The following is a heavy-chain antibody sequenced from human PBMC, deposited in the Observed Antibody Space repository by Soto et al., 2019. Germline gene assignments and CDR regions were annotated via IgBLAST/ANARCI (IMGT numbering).Heavy chain of an antibody. V-gene: IGHV1-69*13. D-gene: IGHD1-26*01. CDR1: GGTFSSYA. CDR2: IIPIFGTA. Sequence: GASVKVSCKASGGTFSSYAISWVRQAPGQGLEWMGGIIPIFGTANYAQKFQGRVTITADESTSTAYMELSSLRSEDTAVYYCATGGEVGATVLTYYYGMDVWGQGTTVTVSS. CDR3: ATGGEVGATVLTYYYGMDV. J-gene: IGHJ6*02.